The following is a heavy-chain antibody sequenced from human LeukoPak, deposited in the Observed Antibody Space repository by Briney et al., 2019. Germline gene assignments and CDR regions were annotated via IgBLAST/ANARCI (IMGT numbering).Heavy chain of an antibody. CDR3: AKETVAVVAATPDAFDI. Sequence: GGSLRLSCAASGFTVSDYWMYWVRQAPGKGLEWVSGISGSGGSTHYADSVKDRFTTSRDNSKNTLYLQMNSLRAEDTAVYYCAKETVAVVAATPDAFDIWGQGTMVTVSS. CDR1: GFTVSDYW. J-gene: IGHJ3*02. V-gene: IGHV3-23*01. D-gene: IGHD2-15*01. CDR2: ISGSGGST.